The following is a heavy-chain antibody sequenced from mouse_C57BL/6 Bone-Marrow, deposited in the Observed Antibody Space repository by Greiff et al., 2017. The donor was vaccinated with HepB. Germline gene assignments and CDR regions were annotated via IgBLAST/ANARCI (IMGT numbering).Heavy chain of an antibody. CDR2: IYPRSGNT. CDR1: GYTFTSYG. J-gene: IGHJ4*01. V-gene: IGHV1-81*01. Sequence: VKLMESGAELARPGASVKLSCKASGYTFTSYGISWVKQRTGQGLEWIGEIYPRSGNTYYNEKFKGKATLTADKSSSTAYMELRSLTSEDSAVYFCARSTMVTTGRMDYWGQGTSVTVSS. D-gene: IGHD2-2*01. CDR3: ARSTMVTTGRMDY.